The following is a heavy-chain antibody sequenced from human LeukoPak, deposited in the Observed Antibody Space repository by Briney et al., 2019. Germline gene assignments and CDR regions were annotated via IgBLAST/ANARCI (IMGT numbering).Heavy chain of an antibody. CDR2: IYYSGST. Sequence: TSETLSLTCTVSGGSISSYYWSWIRQPPGKGLEWIGYIYYSGSTNYNPSLKSRVTISVDTSKNQFSLKLSSVTAADTAVYYCAREVVARSNWFDPWGQGTLVTVSS. V-gene: IGHV4-59*12. D-gene: IGHD3-22*01. CDR1: GGSISSYY. CDR3: AREVVARSNWFDP. J-gene: IGHJ5*02.